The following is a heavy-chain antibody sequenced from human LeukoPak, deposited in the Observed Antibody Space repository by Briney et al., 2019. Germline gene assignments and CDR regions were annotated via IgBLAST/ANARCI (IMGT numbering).Heavy chain of an antibody. J-gene: IGHJ6*04. CDR1: GFTFSSYE. V-gene: IGHV3-48*03. CDR3: AELGITMIGGV. Sequence: GGSLRLSCAASGFTFSSYEMNWVRQAPEKGLEWVSYISSGGSTIYYADSVKGRFTISRDNAKNSLYLQMNSLRAEDTAVYYCAELGITMIGGVWGKGTTVTISS. D-gene: IGHD3-10*02. CDR2: ISSGGSTI.